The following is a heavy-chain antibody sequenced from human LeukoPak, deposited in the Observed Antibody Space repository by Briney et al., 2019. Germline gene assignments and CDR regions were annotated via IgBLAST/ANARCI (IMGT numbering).Heavy chain of an antibody. V-gene: IGHV4-59*01. J-gene: IGHJ4*02. CDR2: IYYSGSA. CDR3: ARSYGSGNYFDY. CDR1: GVSISTYY. Sequence: SETLSLPCTVSGVSISTYYWSWIRQPPGKGLEWIGYIYYSGSANYNPSLKSRVTISVDTSKNQFSLKLSSVTAADTAVYYCARSYGSGNYFDYWGQGTLVTVSS. D-gene: IGHD3-10*01.